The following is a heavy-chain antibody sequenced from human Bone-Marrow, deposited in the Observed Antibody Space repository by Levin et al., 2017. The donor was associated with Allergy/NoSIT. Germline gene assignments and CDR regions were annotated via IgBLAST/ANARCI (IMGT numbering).Heavy chain of an antibody. Sequence: GESLKISCKASGYYIHWVRQAPGQGLEWMGRISPDTGSSDSAQTFQGRVTMTSDTSISTTYMELSRLRSDDTAVYYCASQTGGYSGYDYEYRLDYWGQGSLVTVSS. CDR2: ISPDTGSS. CDR3: ASQTGGYSGYDYEYRLDY. D-gene: IGHD5-12*01. CDR1: GYY. J-gene: IGHJ4*02. V-gene: IGHV1-2*06.